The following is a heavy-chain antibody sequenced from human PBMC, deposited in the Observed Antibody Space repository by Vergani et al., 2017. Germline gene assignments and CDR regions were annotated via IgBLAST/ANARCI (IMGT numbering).Heavy chain of an antibody. CDR2: IYYSGST. D-gene: IGHD1-26*01. V-gene: IGHV4-31*03. CDR3: AREGVGATSGLSDY. CDR1: GGSISSGGYY. Sequence: QVQLQESGPGLVKPSQTLSLTCTVSGGSISSGGYYWSWIRQHPGKGMEWIGYIYYSGSTYYNPSLKSRFTLLVETSKNQFSLKLSSVTAADTAVYYWAREGVGATSGLSDYWGQGTLVTVSS. J-gene: IGHJ4*02.